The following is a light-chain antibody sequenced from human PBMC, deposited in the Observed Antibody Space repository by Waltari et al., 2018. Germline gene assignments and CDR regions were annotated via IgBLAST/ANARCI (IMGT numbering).Light chain of an antibody. J-gene: IGKJ1*01. CDR2: RSS. Sequence: DVQMTQFPSSLSASVGDTITVNCRANQTVSHFLNWFQQIPGRAPRLLIYRSSTLQNGVSSRFSGRGSGTEFTLTITSLQREDFATYFCQQVNSYPRTFGQGTRVEVK. V-gene: IGKV1-39*01. CDR1: QTVSHF. CDR3: QQVNSYPRT.